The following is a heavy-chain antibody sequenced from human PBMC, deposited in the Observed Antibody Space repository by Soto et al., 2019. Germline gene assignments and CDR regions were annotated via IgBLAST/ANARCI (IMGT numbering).Heavy chain of an antibody. J-gene: IGHJ5*02. CDR3: AKDRMGASGWFDL. CDR1: GFSFSSYT. CDR2: VSGNGGNT. Sequence: WSLRLSCVASGFSFSSYTMNWVRQAPGKGLEWVSGVSGNGGNTYYADSVKGRFSISRDNSKNTLYLQLNSLRAEDTAIYYCAKDRMGASGWFDLWGQGTPVTVSS. D-gene: IGHD1-26*01. V-gene: IGHV3-23*01.